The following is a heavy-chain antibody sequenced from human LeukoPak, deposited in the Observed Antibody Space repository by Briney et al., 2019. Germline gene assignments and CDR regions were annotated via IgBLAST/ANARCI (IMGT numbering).Heavy chain of an antibody. CDR2: IYNTVST. CDR1: GCSVSKDDYY. CDR3: VREVYSRDSSGDPRRYFDY. V-gene: IGHV4-30-4*01. D-gene: IGHD3-22*01. Sequence: SETLSLTCTVSGCSVSKDDYYWIWVGQPPGKGLEWIGYIYNTVSTYDNMALKSQVTISVDTSKNQFSLKLTSVTAADTAVYYCVREVYSRDSSGDPRRYFDYWGQGTLVTVSS. J-gene: IGHJ4*02.